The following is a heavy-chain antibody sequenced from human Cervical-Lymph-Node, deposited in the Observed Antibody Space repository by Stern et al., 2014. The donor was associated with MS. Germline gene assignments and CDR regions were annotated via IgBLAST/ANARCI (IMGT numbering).Heavy chain of an antibody. CDR2: INPSGGST. V-gene: IGHV1-46*01. J-gene: IGHJ3*02. CDR3: ARDFLVRAFDI. CDR1: GYTFTSYY. D-gene: IGHD6-6*01. Sequence: QVQLMQSGAEVKKPGASVKVSCKASGYTFTSYYMHWVRQAPGQGLEWMGIINPSGGSTRYAQKFQGRVTMTRDTSTSTVYMELSSLRSEDTAVYYCARDFLVRAFDIWGQGTMVTVSS.